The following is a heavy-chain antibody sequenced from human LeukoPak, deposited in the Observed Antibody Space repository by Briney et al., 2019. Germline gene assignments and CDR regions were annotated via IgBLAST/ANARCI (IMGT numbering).Heavy chain of an antibody. CDR1: GGSFSGYY. Sequence: SETLSLTCAVYGGSFSGYYWSWIRQPPGKGLEWIGEINHSGSTNYNPSLKSRVTISVDTSKNQFSLKLSSVTAADTAVYYCARGGGYSSSWYTIDYYYYMDVWGEGTTVTVSS. V-gene: IGHV4-34*01. CDR3: ARGGGYSSSWYTIDYYYYMDV. D-gene: IGHD6-13*01. CDR2: INHSGST. J-gene: IGHJ6*03.